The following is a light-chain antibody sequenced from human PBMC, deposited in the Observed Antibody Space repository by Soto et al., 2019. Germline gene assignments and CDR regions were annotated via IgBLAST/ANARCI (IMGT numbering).Light chain of an antibody. CDR2: DAS. V-gene: IGKV3-11*01. CDR3: QQGSAWPYT. Sequence: EIVLTQSPATLSVSPGDRVTLSCRASQSVSSSLAWYQQKSGQAPGLLVYDASKRATVIPARFSGSGSGTDFTLTISSLEPEDSAVYYCQQGSAWPYTFGQGTKLEIK. J-gene: IGKJ2*01. CDR1: QSVSSS.